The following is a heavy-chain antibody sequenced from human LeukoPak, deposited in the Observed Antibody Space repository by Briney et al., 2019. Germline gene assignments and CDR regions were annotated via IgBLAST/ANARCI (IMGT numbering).Heavy chain of an antibody. V-gene: IGHV5-51*01. J-gene: IGHJ4*02. D-gene: IGHD3-22*01. CDR3: ARTYYYDSSGYYPFGY. CDR1: GYNFTTYW. CDR2: IYPGDSDT. Sequence: GESLKISCKGSGYNFTTYWIGWVRQMPGKGLEWMGIIYPGDSDTRYSPSFQGQVTISADKSISTAYLQWSSLKASDTAMYYCARTYYYDSSGYYPFGYWGQGTLVTVSS.